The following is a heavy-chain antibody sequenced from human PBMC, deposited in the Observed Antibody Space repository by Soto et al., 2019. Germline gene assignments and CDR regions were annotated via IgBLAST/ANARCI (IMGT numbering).Heavy chain of an antibody. CDR3: TTGYCSSTSCPMAFDY. CDR2: ISSSSSYI. V-gene: IGHV3-21*03. CDR1: GFTFSSYS. D-gene: IGHD2-2*01. J-gene: IGHJ4*02. Sequence: GGSLRLSCAASGFTFSSYSMNWVRQSPGKGLEWVSSISSSSSYIYYADSVKGRFTISRDNAKNSLYLQMNSLKTEDTAVYYCTTGYCSSTSCPMAFDYWGQGTLVTVSS.